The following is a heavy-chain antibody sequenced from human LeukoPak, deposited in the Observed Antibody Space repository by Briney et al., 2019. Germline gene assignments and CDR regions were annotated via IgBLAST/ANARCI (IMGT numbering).Heavy chain of an antibody. CDR2: IYSGGST. J-gene: IGHJ4*02. D-gene: IGHD3-9*01. Sequence: PGGSLRLSCADSGFTVSSNYMRWVRQAPGKGLEWVSAIYSGGSTHYADSVKGRFTISRDNSKNTLYLQMNSLRAEDTAVYYCARDRLHYDSLTGYPADWGQGTLVTVSS. CDR3: ARDRLHYDSLTGYPAD. V-gene: IGHV3-66*01. CDR1: GFTVSSNY.